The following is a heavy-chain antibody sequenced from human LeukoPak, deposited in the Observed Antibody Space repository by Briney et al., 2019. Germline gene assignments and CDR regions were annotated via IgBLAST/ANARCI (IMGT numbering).Heavy chain of an antibody. Sequence: ASVKVSCKASGGTFSSYAISWVRQAPGQGLEWMGRIIPILGIANYAQKFQGRVTITADKSTSTAYMELSSLRSEDTAVYYCARAHDSSPFDYWGQGTLVTVSS. CDR1: GGTFSSYA. D-gene: IGHD3-22*01. V-gene: IGHV1-69*04. CDR3: ARAHDSSPFDY. CDR2: IIPILGIA. J-gene: IGHJ4*02.